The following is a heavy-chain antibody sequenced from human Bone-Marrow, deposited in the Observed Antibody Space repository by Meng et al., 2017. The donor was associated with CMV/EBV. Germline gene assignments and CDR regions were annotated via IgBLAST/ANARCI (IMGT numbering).Heavy chain of an antibody. CDR3: AKSREWCSSISCFLDY. CDR2: IYSGGNT. CDR1: GFTVSSNY. D-gene: IGHD2-2*01. V-gene: IGHV3-53*01. J-gene: IGHJ4*02. Sequence: GESLKISCAASGFTVSSNYMSWVRQAPGKGLEWVSIIYSGGNTYYADSVKGRFTISRDNSNNTLYLQMNSLRAEDTALYYCAKSREWCSSISCFLDYWGQGTLVTVSS.